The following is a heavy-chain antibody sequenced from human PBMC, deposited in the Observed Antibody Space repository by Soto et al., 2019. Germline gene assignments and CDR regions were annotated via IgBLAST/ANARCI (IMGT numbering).Heavy chain of an antibody. CDR1: GGSISSGDYY. D-gene: IGHD3-3*01. J-gene: IGHJ6*02. CDR2: IYYSGST. Sequence: SETLSLTGTVSGGSISSGDYYWSWIRQPPGKGLEWIGYIYYSGSTYYNPSLRSRVTRSVDTSKNQFSRKRSSVTAADTAVYYCARGDTYYPSWSAYYPGWSYYGMDVWGQGTTVTVSS. CDR3: ARGDTYYPSWSAYYPGWSYYGMDV. V-gene: IGHV4-30-4*01.